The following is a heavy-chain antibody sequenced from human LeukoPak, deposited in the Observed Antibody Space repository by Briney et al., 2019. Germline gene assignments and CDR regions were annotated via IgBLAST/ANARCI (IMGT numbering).Heavy chain of an antibody. CDR3: ARQYEEDI. CDR1: GGSISSYY. Sequence: SETLSLTCTVSGGSISSYYWSWIRQPPGKGLEWSGYIYYSGSTNYNPSLKRRVTISVDTSKNQFSLKLSSVTAADTAVYYCARQYEEDIWGQGTMVTVSS. J-gene: IGHJ3*02. CDR2: IYYSGST. D-gene: IGHD3-16*01. V-gene: IGHV4-59*08.